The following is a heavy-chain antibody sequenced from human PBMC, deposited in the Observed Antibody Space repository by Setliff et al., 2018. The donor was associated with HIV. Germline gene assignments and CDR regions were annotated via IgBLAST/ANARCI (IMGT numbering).Heavy chain of an antibody. V-gene: IGHV3-48*03. CDR2: ISESGGTI. CDR1: GFTFSTYE. CDR3: ARGGRAGFWSGTDY. D-gene: IGHD3-3*01. Sequence: PGGSLRLSCTASGFTFSTYEMNWVRQAPGKGLEWVSYISESGGTIYNADSVKGRFTISRDNAKNSLYPQMNSLRAEDTAVYYCARGGRAGFWSGTDYWGQGTLVTVSS. J-gene: IGHJ4*02.